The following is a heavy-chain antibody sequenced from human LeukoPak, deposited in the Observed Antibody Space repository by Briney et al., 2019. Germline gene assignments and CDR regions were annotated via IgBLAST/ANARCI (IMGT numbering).Heavy chain of an antibody. D-gene: IGHD4-17*01. CDR2: FNPEDGES. CDR3: ATDGSGDYLNH. V-gene: IGHV1-24*01. Sequence: ASVKVSCKVSGYIFTELSMHWVRQAPGKGLEWMGVFNPEDGESFYAQKFQGSVTLTEDTSADTAYMELSSLTFEDTAVYYCATDGSGDYLNHWGQGTLVTVSS. J-gene: IGHJ4*02. CDR1: GYIFTELS.